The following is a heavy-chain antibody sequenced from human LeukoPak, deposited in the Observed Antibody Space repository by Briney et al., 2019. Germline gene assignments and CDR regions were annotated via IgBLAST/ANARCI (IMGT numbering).Heavy chain of an antibody. V-gene: IGHV3-48*03. CDR2: ISSDGITE. J-gene: IGHJ5*01. Sequence: GGSLRLSCAASGFSLTTYPMNWIRQVPGKGLEWVSHISSDGITEYYADSVRVRFTISSDHAKNPLDLHMNSLRAEDTAVYYCARDIVNGGVANSLDSWGQGALVTVSS. CDR3: ARDIVNGGVANSLDS. CDR1: GFSLTTYP. D-gene: IGHD3-16*01.